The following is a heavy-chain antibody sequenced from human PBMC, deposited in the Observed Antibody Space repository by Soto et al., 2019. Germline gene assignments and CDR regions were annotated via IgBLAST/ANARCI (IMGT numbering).Heavy chain of an antibody. Sequence: ASXXVSCKSSGYTFTGYYMHCVRQAPVQGREWMGWINPNSGGTNYAQKFQGRVTMTRDTSISTAYMELSRLRSDDTAVYYCVRDRSHYYDSSGYSYYFDYWGQGTLGTVSS. CDR3: VRDRSHYYDSSGYSYYFDY. V-gene: IGHV1-2*02. CDR2: INPNSGGT. D-gene: IGHD3-22*01. CDR1: GYTFTGYY. J-gene: IGHJ4*02.